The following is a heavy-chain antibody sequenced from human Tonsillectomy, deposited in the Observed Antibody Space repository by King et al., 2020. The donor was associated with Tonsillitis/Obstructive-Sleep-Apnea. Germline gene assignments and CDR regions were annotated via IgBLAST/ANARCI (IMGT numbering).Heavy chain of an antibody. V-gene: IGHV1-3*01. CDR1: GYTFTSYA. Sequence: QLVQSGAEVKKPGASVKVSCKASGYTFTSYAMHWVRQAPGQRLEWMGWLNAGNGNTKYSQKFQGRVTITRDTYASTAYMELSSLRSEDTAVYYCAIPWSGYYCFDYWGQGTLVTVSS. CDR3: AIPWSGYYCFDY. J-gene: IGHJ4*02. D-gene: IGHD3-3*01. CDR2: LNAGNGNT.